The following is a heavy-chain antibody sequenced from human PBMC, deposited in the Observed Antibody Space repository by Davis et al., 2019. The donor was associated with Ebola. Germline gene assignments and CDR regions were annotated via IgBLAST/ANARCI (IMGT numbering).Heavy chain of an antibody. CDR2: IIPIFGTA. CDR3: AKDRLPAAIGGYYYYGMDV. D-gene: IGHD2-2*01. V-gene: IGHV1-69*13. J-gene: IGHJ6*02. CDR1: GGTFSSYA. Sequence: SVKVSCKASGGTFSSYAISWVRQAPGQGLEWMGGIIPIFGTANYAQKFQGRVTITADESTSTAYMELSSLRAEDTAVYYCAKDRLPAAIGGYYYYGMDVWGQGTTVTVSS.